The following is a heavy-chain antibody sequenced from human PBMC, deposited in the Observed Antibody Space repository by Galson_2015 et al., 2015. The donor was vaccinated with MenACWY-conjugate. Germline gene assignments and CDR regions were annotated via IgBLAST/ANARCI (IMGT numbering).Heavy chain of an antibody. CDR1: GYSFTNYW. D-gene: IGHD1-26*01. CDR3: ARHPPGGRGLDV. J-gene: IGHJ6*02. V-gene: IGHV5-51*01. CDR2: FNPANSET. Sequence: QSGAEVKKPGESLTISCKGSGYSFTNYWIGWVRQMPGKGLEWMGLFNPANSETRYSPSFQGQVTISADESIRTAYLQWTSLKASDTAMYYCARHPPGGRGLDVWGRGTTVTVSS.